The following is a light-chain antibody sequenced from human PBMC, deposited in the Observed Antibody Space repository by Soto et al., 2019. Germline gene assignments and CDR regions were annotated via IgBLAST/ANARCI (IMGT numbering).Light chain of an antibody. J-gene: IGLJ1*01. CDR1: SSDVGGYNY. CDR2: DVS. V-gene: IGLV2-14*01. Sequence: QSALTQPASVYGSPGQSITISCTGTSSDVGGYNYVSWYQQHPGKAPKLMIYDVSNRPSGVSNRFSGSKSDNTASLTISGLQAEDEADYYCSSYTSSSTLVFGTGTKVTVL. CDR3: SSYTSSSTLV.